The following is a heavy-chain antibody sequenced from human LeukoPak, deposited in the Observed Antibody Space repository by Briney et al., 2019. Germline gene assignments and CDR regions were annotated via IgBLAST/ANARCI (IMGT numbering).Heavy chain of an antibody. CDR1: GGPIDITNY. V-gene: IGHV4-4*02. CDR3: ARENRPFCPFAY. J-gene: IGHJ4*02. CDR2: ISHDGTR. D-gene: IGHD2/OR15-2a*01. Sequence: SGTLSLTCGVSGGPIDITNYWSWVRQAPGKGLEWIGEISHDGTRNYNPSLRSRVAMSLDRANNQFSLSLTSVTAADTAVYYCARENRPFCPFAYWGQGVLVTVSS.